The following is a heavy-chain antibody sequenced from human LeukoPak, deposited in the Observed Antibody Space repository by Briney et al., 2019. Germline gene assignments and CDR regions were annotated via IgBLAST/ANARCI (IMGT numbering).Heavy chain of an antibody. D-gene: IGHD4-17*01. CDR1: GGSISSGGYS. CDR2: IYHSGST. CDR3: ARVGEDFDY. Sequence: PSQTLSLTCAVSGGSISSGGYSWSWIRQPPGKGLEWIGYIYHSGSTYYNPSLKSRVTISVDTSKNQFSLKLSSVTAADTAVYYCARVGEDFDYWGQGTLVTVSS. V-gene: IGHV4-30-2*01. J-gene: IGHJ4*02.